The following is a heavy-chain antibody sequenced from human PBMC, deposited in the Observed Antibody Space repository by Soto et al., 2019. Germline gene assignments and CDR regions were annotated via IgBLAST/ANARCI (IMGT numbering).Heavy chain of an antibody. CDR2: IDPSDSYT. CDR1: GYSFTNYW. CDR3: ARQEQQLESDY. D-gene: IGHD6-13*01. Sequence: GESLKISCTGSGYSFTNYWISWVRQMPGKGLEWVGRIDPSDSYTNYSPSFQGHVTISADKSISTAYLQWSSLKASDTAMYYCARQEQQLESDYWGQGTLVTVSS. J-gene: IGHJ4*02. V-gene: IGHV5-10-1*01.